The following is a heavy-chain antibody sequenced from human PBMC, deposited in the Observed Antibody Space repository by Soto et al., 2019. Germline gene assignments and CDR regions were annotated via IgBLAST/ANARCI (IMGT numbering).Heavy chain of an antibody. Sequence: PSETLSLTCTVSGGSISSGGYCWSWIRQHPGKGLEWIGYIYYSGSTYYNPSLKSRVTISVDTSKNQFSLKLSSVTAADTAVYYCARDPIYGSGSHNWFDPWGQGTLVTVSS. CDR1: GGSISSGGYC. CDR2: IYYSGST. CDR3: ARDPIYGSGSHNWFDP. V-gene: IGHV4-31*03. D-gene: IGHD3-10*01. J-gene: IGHJ5*02.